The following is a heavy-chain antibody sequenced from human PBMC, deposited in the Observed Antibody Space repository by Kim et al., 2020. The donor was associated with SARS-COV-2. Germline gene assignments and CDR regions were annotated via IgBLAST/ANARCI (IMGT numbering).Heavy chain of an antibody. CDR3: ARDAAYYYGSGRLYYYYG. V-gene: IGHV3-30-3*01. J-gene: IGHJ6*01. CDR2: ISYDGSNK. Sequence: GGSLRLSCAASGFTFSSYAMHWVRQAPGKGLEWVAVISYDGSNKYYADSVKGRFTISRDNSKNTLYLQMNSLRAEDTAVYYCARDAAYYYGSGRLYYYYG. CDR1: GFTFSSYA. D-gene: IGHD3-10*01.